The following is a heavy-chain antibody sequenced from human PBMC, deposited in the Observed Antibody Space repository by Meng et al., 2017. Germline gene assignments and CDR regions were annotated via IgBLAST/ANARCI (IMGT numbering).Heavy chain of an antibody. J-gene: IGHJ2*01. V-gene: IGHV3-30*01. Sequence: GESLKISCAASGFTFSSYAMHWVRQAPGKGLEWVAVISYDGSNKYYADSVKGRFTIYRDNSKNTLYLQMNSLRAEDTAVYYCARGSFSSGYYSPLDWYFDLWGRGTLVTVSS. CDR3: ARGSFSSGYYSPLDWYFDL. CDR2: ISYDGSNK. CDR1: GFTFSSYA. D-gene: IGHD3-3*01.